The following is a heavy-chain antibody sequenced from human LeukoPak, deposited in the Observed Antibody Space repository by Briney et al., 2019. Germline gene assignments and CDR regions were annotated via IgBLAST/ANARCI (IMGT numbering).Heavy chain of an antibody. Sequence: SETLSLTCTVSGGSISSSSYYWSWIRQPPGKGLEWIGEINHSGSTNYNPSLKSRVTISVDTSKNQFSLKLSSVTAADTAVYYCARGTTVLRYFDWLTGYGMDVWGQGTTVTVSS. CDR1: GGSISSSSYY. V-gene: IGHV4-39*07. CDR3: ARGTTVLRYFDWLTGYGMDV. CDR2: INHSGST. D-gene: IGHD3-9*01. J-gene: IGHJ6*02.